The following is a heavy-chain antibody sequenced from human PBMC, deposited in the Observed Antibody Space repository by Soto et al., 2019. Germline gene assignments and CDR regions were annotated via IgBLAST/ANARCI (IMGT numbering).Heavy chain of an antibody. Sequence: GGSLRLSCAASGFTVSSNYMNLVRQAPGRGLEWVSIIYSGGRAYYADSVKGRFTISRDNSKNTLYLQMNRLRAEDTAVYYCARGMDIVIRGGSNGMEVWGQGTKVTVSS. CDR2: IYSGGRA. D-gene: IGHD5-12*01. J-gene: IGHJ6*02. CDR3: ARGMDIVIRGGSNGMEV. CDR1: GFTVSSNY. V-gene: IGHV3-53*01.